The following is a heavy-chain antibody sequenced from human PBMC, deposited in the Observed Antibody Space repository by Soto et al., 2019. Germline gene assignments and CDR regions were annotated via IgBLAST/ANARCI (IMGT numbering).Heavy chain of an antibody. J-gene: IGHJ6*02. Sequence: QVQLVESGGGLVKPGGSLRLSCAASGLTFSDHYMTWIRQAPGKGLAWISYISRSAGTIYYADSVKVRFTISRDNATNSLYLQMTSLRAEDTAVDFCARAPYVCSWTYYYYGLDVWGQGTTVTVPS. CDR3: ARAPYVCSWTYYYYGLDV. V-gene: IGHV3-11*01. CDR1: GLTFSDHY. CDR2: ISRSAGTI. D-gene: IGHD3-16*01.